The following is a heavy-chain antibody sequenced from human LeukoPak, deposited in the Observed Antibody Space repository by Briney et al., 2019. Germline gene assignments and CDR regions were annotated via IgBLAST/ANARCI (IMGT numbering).Heavy chain of an antibody. CDR1: GGTFSSYA. D-gene: IGHD2-8*01. J-gene: IGHJ3*02. Sequence: ASVKVSCKASGGTFSSYAISWVRQAPGQGLEWMGGIIPIFGTANYAQKFQGRVTMTRDTSISTAYMELSRLRSDDTAVYYCARVMGRTDDAFDIWGQGTMVTVSS. CDR2: IIPIFGTA. V-gene: IGHV1-69*05. CDR3: ARVMGRTDDAFDI.